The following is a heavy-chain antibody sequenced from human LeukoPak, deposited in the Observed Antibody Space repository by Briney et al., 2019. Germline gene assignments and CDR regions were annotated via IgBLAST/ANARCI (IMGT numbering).Heavy chain of an antibody. D-gene: IGHD3-10*01. CDR1: GGTFSSYA. Sequence: SVKVSCKASGGTFSSYAISWVRRAPGQGLEWMGGIIPIFGTANYAQKFQGRVTITADESTSTAYMELSSLRSEDTAVYYCARYDYYGSGSYSFDPWGQGTLVTVSS. V-gene: IGHV1-69*01. J-gene: IGHJ5*02. CDR3: ARYDYYGSGSYSFDP. CDR2: IIPIFGTA.